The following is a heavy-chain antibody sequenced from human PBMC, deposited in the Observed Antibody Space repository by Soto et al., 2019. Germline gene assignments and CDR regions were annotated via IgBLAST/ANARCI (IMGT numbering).Heavy chain of an antibody. V-gene: IGHV3-30*18. Sequence: PGGSLRLSCAASGFTFSSYGMHWVRQAPGKGLEWVAVISYDGSNKYYADSVKGRFTISRDNSKNTLYLQMNSLRAEDTAVNYCAKASGYQLLYYYYYYMDVWGKGTTVTVSS. CDR1: GFTFSSYG. CDR3: AKASGYQLLYYYYYYMDV. CDR2: ISYDGSNK. J-gene: IGHJ6*03. D-gene: IGHD2-2*01.